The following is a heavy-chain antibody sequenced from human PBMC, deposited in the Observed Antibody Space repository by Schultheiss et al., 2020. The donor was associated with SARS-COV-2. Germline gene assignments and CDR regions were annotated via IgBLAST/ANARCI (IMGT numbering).Heavy chain of an antibody. CDR2: IIPNSGGT. Sequence: ASVKVSCKASGGTFSSYAISWVRQAPGQGLEWMGGIIPNSGGTNYAQKFQGRVTMTRDTSTSTVYMELSSLRSEDTAVYYCAKDSIGQLELLHGDYYYYGMDVWGQGTTVTVSS. J-gene: IGHJ6*02. V-gene: IGHV1-2*02. CDR3: AKDSIGQLELLHGDYYYYGMDV. CDR1: GGTFSSYA. D-gene: IGHD1-7*01.